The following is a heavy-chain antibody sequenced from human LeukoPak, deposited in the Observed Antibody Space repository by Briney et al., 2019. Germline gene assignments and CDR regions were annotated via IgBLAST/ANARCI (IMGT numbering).Heavy chain of an antibody. D-gene: IGHD3-10*01. J-gene: IGHJ6*02. V-gene: IGHV3-74*01. CDR3: ARGFRSAVAV. CDR2: INSDESST. Sequence: GGSLRLSCAASEFTFSNHWMHWVRQAPGKGLMWVSHINSDESSTTYADSVKGRFTISRDKARNTLYLQMNSLRAEDTAVYYCARGFRSAVAVWGQGTAVIDSS. CDR1: EFTFSNHW.